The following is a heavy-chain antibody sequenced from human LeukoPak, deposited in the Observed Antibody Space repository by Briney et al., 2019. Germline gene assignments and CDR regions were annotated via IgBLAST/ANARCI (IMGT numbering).Heavy chain of an antibody. CDR3: ARSQQQWGLEDWFDP. D-gene: IGHD6-19*01. J-gene: IGHJ5*02. V-gene: IGHV2-70*01. CDR1: GFSLSTRGLC. CDR2: IDWDDDK. Sequence: ESGPTLIHPPPTLTLTFTFSGFSLSTRGLCESWIRQPPVKALEWLALIDWDDDKYYSTSLKTSLTISKDTSKNQVVLTIPNMDPVDTATYYCARSQQQWGLEDWFDPWGQGTLVTVSP.